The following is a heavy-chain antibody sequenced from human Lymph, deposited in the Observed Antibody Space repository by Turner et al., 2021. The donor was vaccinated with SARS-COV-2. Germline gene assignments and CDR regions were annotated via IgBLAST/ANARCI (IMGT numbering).Heavy chain of an antibody. CDR1: GFTFDDYA. CDR2: INWSGGSI. CDR3: AKDLAGTYYSSFDY. D-gene: IGHD1-26*01. Sequence: EVQLVESGGGLVQPGRYLRLSLAASGFTFDDYAIHWVRQAPGKGLEWVSGINWSGGSIAYADSVKGRFTISRDNPKNSLYLQMNSLRAEDTAFYYCAKDLAGTYYSSFDYWGQGTLVTVSS. J-gene: IGHJ4*02. V-gene: IGHV3-9*01.